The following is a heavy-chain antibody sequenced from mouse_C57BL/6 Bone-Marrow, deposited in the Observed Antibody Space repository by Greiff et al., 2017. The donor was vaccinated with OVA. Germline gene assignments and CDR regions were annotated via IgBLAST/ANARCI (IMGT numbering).Heavy chain of an antibody. CDR2: IWGVGST. V-gene: IGHV2-6*01. CDR3: ASASLLLPY. CDR1: GFSFTSYG. Sequence: VQRVESGPGLVAPSQSLSITCTVSGFSFTSYGVDWVRQSPGKGLEWLGVIWGVGSTNYNSALKSRLSISKDNSKSQVFLNMNSLQTDDTAMYYCASASLLLPYWGQGTLVTVSA. J-gene: IGHJ3*01. D-gene: IGHD1-1*01.